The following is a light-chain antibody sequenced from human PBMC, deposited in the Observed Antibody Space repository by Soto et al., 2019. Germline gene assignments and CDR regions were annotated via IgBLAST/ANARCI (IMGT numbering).Light chain of an antibody. CDR3: QQNYSTPYT. Sequence: DIQMTQSPSSLSASVGDRVTITCRASQSISSYLYWYQQKPGKAPKLLIYGASSFQSGVPPRFSGSGSGTDFTLTISRLEPEDFATYYCQQNYSTPYTFGQGTKLEIK. J-gene: IGKJ2*01. CDR1: QSISSY. CDR2: GAS. V-gene: IGKV1-39*01.